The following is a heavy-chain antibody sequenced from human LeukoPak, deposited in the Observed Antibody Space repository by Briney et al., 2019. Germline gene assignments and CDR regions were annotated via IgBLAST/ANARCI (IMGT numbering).Heavy chain of an antibody. V-gene: IGHV1-46*01. Sequence: GASVKVSCKASGYTFTSYYMHWVRQDPGQGLEWMGIINPSGGSTSYAQKFQGRVTMTRDTSTSTVYMELSSLRSEDTAVYYCARSLRMDNWFDPWGQGTLVTVSS. J-gene: IGHJ5*02. D-gene: IGHD2-2*03. CDR3: ARSLRMDNWFDP. CDR1: GYTFTSYY. CDR2: INPSGGST.